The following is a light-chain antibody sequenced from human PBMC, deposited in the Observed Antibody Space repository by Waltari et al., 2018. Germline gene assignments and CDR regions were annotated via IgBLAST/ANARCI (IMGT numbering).Light chain of an antibody. J-gene: IGLJ2*01. V-gene: IGLV2-14*01. CDR3: SSYTSSYVV. CDR2: EVS. CDR1: SSDVGGYNY. Sequence: QSALTQPASVSGSPGQSITISCTGTSSDVGGYNYVSWYQQHPGKAPKLMIYEVSNRLSGVSNRFSGSKSGNTASLTISGLQAEDEADYYCSSYTSSYVVFGGGTKLTVL.